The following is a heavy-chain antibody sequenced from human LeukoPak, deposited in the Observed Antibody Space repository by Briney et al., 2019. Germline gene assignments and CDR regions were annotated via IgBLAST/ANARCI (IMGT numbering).Heavy chain of an antibody. J-gene: IGHJ6*02. CDR1: GYSFTSYW. V-gene: IGHV5-51*01. CDR2: IYPGDSDT. CDR3: ARFYSSGLGVYYYYGMDV. Sequence: GESLKISCKGSGYSFTSYWIGWVRQMPGKGLEWMGIIYPGDSDTRYSPSFQGQVTISADKSISTAYLQWSSLKASDTAMYYCARFYSSGLGVYYYYGMDVWGQGTTVTVSS. D-gene: IGHD6-19*01.